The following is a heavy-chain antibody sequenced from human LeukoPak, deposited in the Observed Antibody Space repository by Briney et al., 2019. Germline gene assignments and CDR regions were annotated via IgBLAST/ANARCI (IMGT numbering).Heavy chain of an antibody. CDR2: IGINGSAT. V-gene: IGHV3-64*01. CDR1: GFIFNTHT. J-gene: IGHJ4*02. Sequence: SGGSLRLSCATSGFIFNTHTMHWVRQAPGKGLEYVSTIGINGSATYYAISVKGRFTISRDNSKNTLFLQMGSLRVEDMAVYYCAREVPSGGGIDYWGQGTLVTVSS. CDR3: AREVPSGGGIDY. D-gene: IGHD2-15*01.